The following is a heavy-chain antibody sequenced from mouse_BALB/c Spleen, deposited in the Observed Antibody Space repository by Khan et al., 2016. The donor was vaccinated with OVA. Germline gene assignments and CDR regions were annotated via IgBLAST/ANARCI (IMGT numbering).Heavy chain of an antibody. Sequence: QIQLVQSGPELKKPGETVRISCKASGYTFTTAGIQWVQKMPGKGLKWIGWINTHSGVPKYAEDFKGRFAFPLELSVHNAYLQITNLKNEDTATXFCARGGAAYYRNYGGAMEYWGQGTSVTVSA. V-gene: IGHV9-4*02. J-gene: IGHJ4*01. D-gene: IGHD2-5*01. CDR3: ARGGAAYYRNYGGAMEY. CDR2: INTHSGVP. CDR1: GYTFTTAG.